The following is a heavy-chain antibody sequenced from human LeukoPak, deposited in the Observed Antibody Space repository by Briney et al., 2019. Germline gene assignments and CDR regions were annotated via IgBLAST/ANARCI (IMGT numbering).Heavy chain of an antibody. J-gene: IGHJ5*02. CDR1: GDSVSNNGAS. CDR2: TYYRTRWYL. V-gene: IGHV6-1*01. Sequence: SQTLSLTCAISGDSVSNNGASWNWIRQSPSRGLEWLGSTYYRTRWYLDYAVAVRSRATINPDTSKNQFSLQLDSVPPEDTVVYYCARGGAGWYVSVFDPWGQGTLVTVSS. D-gene: IGHD6-19*01. CDR3: ARGGAGWYVSVFDP.